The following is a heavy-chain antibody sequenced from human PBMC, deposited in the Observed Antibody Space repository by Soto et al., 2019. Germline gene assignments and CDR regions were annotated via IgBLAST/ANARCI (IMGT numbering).Heavy chain of an antibody. CDR2: IWYDGSNK. CDR3: ARDFGGGSPREMVDY. J-gene: IGHJ4*02. Sequence: VGSLRLSCAASGFTFSSYGMHWVRQAPGKGLEWVAVIWYDGSNKYYADSVKGRFTISRDNSKNTLYLQMNSLRAEDTAVYYCARDFGGGSPREMVDYWGQGTLVTVSA. CDR1: GFTFSSYG. V-gene: IGHV3-33*01. D-gene: IGHD1-26*01.